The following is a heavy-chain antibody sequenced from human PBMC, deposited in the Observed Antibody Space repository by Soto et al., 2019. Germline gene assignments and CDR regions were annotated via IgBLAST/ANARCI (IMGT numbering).Heavy chain of an antibody. CDR2: IILPLGTP. CDR1: GGNFNDYA. D-gene: IGHD2-8*01. J-gene: IGHJ4*02. CDR3: GRYCTNTNCQGGYYLDY. V-gene: IGHV1-69*01. Sequence: QVQLVQSGAEVKKPGSSVKLSCRASGGNFNDYAFSWVRQAPGQGLQWLGGIILPLGTPHYAQIFQGRVTITADGSTSTVYMELGSLRLDDTAVYYCGRYCTNTNCQGGYYLDYWGQGTPVTVSS.